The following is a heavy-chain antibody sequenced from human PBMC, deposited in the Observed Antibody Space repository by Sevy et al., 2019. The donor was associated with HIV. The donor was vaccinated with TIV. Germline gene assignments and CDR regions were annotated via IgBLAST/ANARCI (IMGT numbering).Heavy chain of an antibody. CDR3: ARDKGWSIGEFDY. V-gene: IGHV6-1*01. CDR1: GDSVSSNSAA. J-gene: IGHJ4*02. D-gene: IGHD6-19*01. CDR2: TYYRSKWYN. Sequence: SQTLSLTCAISGDSVSSNSAAWNRIRQSPSRGLEWLGRTYYRSKWYNDYAVSVKSRITINPDTSKNQFSLQLNSVTPEDTAVYYCARDKGWSIGEFDYWGQGTLVTVSS.